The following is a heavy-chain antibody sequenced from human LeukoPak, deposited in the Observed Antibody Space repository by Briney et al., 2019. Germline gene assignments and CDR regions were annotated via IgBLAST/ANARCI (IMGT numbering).Heavy chain of an antibody. V-gene: IGHV1-46*02. Sequence: ASVKVSCKAPRDMLNSYHIHWVRQATGEGLEWMGMINPGGDGPNYSQKFRGRVDMNWDASANIVYMELSWLRPEDTAVYYCARAKVPPRPSWFNSWGQGTLVTVSS. D-gene: IGHD6-6*01. CDR1: RDMLNSYH. CDR3: ARAKVPPRPSWFNS. CDR2: INPGGDGP. J-gene: IGHJ5*01.